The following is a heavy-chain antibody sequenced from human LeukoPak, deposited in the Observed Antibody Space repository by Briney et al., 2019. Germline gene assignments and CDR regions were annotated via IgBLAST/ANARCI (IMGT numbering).Heavy chain of an antibody. D-gene: IGHD5-18*01. V-gene: IGHV4-59*01. J-gene: IGHJ4*02. CDR3: ARGRGYSYESFDY. CDR2: IYYSGST. CDR1: GGSISSYY. Sequence: SETLSLTCTVSGGSISSYYWSWIRQPPGKGLEWIGYIYYSGSTNYNPSLKSRVTISVDTSKNQLSLKLSSVTAADTAVYYCARGRGYSYESFDYWGQGTLVTVSS.